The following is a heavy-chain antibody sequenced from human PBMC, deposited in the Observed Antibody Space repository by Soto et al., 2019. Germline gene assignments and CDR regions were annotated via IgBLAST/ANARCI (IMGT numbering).Heavy chain of an antibody. D-gene: IGHD3-22*01. CDR2: ISGSGGST. V-gene: IGHV3-23*01. Sequence: PGGSLRLSCAASGFTFSSYAMGWVRQAPGKGLEWVAAISGSGGSTYYADSVKGRFTISRDNSKNTLYLQMNSLRAEDTAVYYCAKVRDVSMIVVVITYFDYWGQGTLVTVSS. CDR1: GFTFSSYA. CDR3: AKVRDVSMIVVVITYFDY. J-gene: IGHJ4*02.